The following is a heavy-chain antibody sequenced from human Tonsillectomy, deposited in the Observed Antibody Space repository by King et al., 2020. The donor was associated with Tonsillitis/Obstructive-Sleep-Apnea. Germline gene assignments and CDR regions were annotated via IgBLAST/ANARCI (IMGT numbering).Heavy chain of an antibody. Sequence: QLVQSGAEVKKPGSSVKVSCKASGGPVSSYAISWVRQAPGQGLEGLGGIIPIFGTANYAPKCQGRVTITADESTSTAYMELSSLRSEDTAVYYCAREVTARRVFDYWGQGTLVTVSS. J-gene: IGHJ4*02. V-gene: IGHV1-69*01. D-gene: IGHD6-6*01. CDR2: IIPIFGTA. CDR1: GGPVSSYA. CDR3: AREVTARRVFDY.